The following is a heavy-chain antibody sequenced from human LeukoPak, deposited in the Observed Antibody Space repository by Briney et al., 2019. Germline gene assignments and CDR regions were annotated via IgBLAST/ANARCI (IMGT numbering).Heavy chain of an antibody. Sequence: QPGGSLRLSFAASGFTFSSYAMSWVRQAPGKGLEWVSAISGSGGSTYYADSVKGRFTISRDNSKNTLYLQMNSLRAEDTAVYYCAKDLIFPYYDFWSGTFDPWGQGTLVTVSS. CDR3: AKDLIFPYYDFWSGTFDP. J-gene: IGHJ5*02. V-gene: IGHV3-23*01. CDR2: ISGSGGST. CDR1: GFTFSSYA. D-gene: IGHD3-3*01.